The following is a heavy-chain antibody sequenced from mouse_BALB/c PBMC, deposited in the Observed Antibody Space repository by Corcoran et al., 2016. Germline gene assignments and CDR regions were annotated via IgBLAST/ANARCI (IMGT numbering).Heavy chain of an antibody. CDR3: GRSREGNYVVY. CDR2: IDPANGST. D-gene: IGHD2-1*01. Sequence: EVQLQQSGAELVKPGASVKLSCTASGFNIKDTYMHWVKQRPVQGLEWIGRIDPANGSTKYDPKFQVKATMTADTSSNTVYLHLSSLTSEATAVYYCGRSREGNYVVYWGQGTTLTVSS. CDR1: GFNIKDTY. V-gene: IGHV14-3*02. J-gene: IGHJ2*01.